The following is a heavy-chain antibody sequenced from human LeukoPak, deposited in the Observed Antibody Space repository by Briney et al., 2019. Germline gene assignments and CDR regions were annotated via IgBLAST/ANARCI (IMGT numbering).Heavy chain of an antibody. CDR2: ISSRGSTM. Sequence: GGTLRLSCSASEVTFTTNAMSWVRQAPGKGLEWVSYISSRGSTMYYADSVKGRFTISRDNAKNSLYLQMNSLRAEDTAVYYCARSPQSGSGWYDYFDYWGQGTLVTVSS. CDR3: ARSPQSGSGWYDYFDY. V-gene: IGHV3-11*01. D-gene: IGHD6-19*01. J-gene: IGHJ4*02. CDR1: EVTFTTNA.